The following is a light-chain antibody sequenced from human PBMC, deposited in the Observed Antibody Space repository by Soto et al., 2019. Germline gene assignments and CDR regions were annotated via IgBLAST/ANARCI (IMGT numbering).Light chain of an antibody. Sequence: IVMTQSPATLSVSPGERATLSCRASQSVSSNLAWYQQNPGQAPRLIXYGASTRATGIPARFSGSGSWTELTLTISILQSEDFAVYYCQQYNNWPPITFGQGTRLEIK. CDR2: GAS. CDR1: QSVSSN. V-gene: IGKV3-15*01. CDR3: QQYNNWPPIT. J-gene: IGKJ5*01.